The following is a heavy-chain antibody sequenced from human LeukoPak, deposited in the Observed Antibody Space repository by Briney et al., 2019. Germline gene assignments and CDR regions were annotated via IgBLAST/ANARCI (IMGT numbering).Heavy chain of an antibody. CDR1: GFTFSSYA. CDR2: ISYDGSNK. CDR3: TVSLRDQDAFDI. Sequence: PGGSLRLSCAASGFTFSSYAMHWVRQAPGKGLEWVAVISYDGSNKYYADSVKGRFTISRDNSKNTLYLQMNSLRAEDTAVYYCTVSLRDQDAFDIWGQGTMGTVSS. V-gene: IGHV3-30-3*01. J-gene: IGHJ3*02.